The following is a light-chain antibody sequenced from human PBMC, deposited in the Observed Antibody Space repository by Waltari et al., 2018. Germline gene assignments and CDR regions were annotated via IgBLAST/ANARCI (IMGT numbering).Light chain of an antibody. J-gene: IGKJ1*01. CDR2: HAS. V-gene: IGKV3-20*01. CDR3: QKYDSLPAT. Sequence: SSRASQSVIKYLAWYQQKPGRAPRLLIYHASTRATGIPDRFSGSWSGTDFSLTISRLEPEDFAVYYCQKYDSLPATFGQGTRVEIK. CDR1: QSVIKY.